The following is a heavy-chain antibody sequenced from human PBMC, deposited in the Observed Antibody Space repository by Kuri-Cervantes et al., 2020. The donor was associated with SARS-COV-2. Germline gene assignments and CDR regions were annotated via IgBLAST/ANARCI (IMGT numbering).Heavy chain of an antibody. CDR3: ASGLLGDSTMAFDS. V-gene: IGHV1-8*01. CDR1: GHTFTSYD. Sequence: ASVTVSCKASGHTFTSYDINWVRQASGQGLEWMGWMNPNSGDTGYAQKFQGRLTITADKSTSTAYMELSSLRSEDTAVYYCASGLLGDSTMAFDSWGQGNPV. D-gene: IGHD5-18*01. J-gene: IGHJ4*02. CDR2: MNPNSGDT.